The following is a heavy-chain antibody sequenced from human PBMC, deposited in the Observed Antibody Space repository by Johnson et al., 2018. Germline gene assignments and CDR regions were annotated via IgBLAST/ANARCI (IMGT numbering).Heavy chain of an antibody. CDR3: ARARMPYGDYLENFQH. J-gene: IGHJ1*01. D-gene: IGHD4-17*01. CDR1: GFTFSDYG. V-gene: IGHV3-30*03. Sequence: QVQLVQSGGGVVQPGRSLRLSCAASGFTFSDYGIHWVRQAPGKGLEWVAIISYDGSDKYYADSVKGRFTISRDNSKNTLYLQMNSLRAEDTAVYYCARARMPYGDYLENFQHWGQGTLVTVSS. CDR2: ISYDGSDK.